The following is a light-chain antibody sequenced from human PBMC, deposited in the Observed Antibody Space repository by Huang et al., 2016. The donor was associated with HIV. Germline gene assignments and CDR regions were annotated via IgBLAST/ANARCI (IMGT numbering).Light chain of an antibody. CDR1: ESILRN. V-gene: IGKV3-15*01. Sequence: VMTQSPTTLSVSPGERATLSCRASESILRNLAWYQQRPGQPPRLLIYGVSVRLPGIPDRFRGSGSGTEFSLTISSLQSEDFAVYYCQQYNKWPPYTYGQGTKLEIK. CDR2: GVS. CDR3: QQYNKWPPYT. J-gene: IGKJ2*01.